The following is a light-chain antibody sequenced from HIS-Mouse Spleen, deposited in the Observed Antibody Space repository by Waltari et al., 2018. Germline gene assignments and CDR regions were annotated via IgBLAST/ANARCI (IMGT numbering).Light chain of an antibody. CDR2: DAS. CDR3: QQRSNWPPYT. CDR1: QSVSSY. V-gene: IGKV3-11*01. Sequence: EIVLTQSPATLSLSPGDRATLSCRASQSVSSYLAWYQQKPGQAPRLLIYDASNRATRIPARFSGSGSGTDFTLTISSLEPEDFAVYYCQQRSNWPPYTFGQGTKLEIK. J-gene: IGKJ2*01.